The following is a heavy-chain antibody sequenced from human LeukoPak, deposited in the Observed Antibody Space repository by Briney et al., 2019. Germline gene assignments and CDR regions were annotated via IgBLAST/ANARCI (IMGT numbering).Heavy chain of an antibody. CDR2: INPNSGGT. CDR1: GYTFTGYY. CDR3: ARVSDSSGCFDY. V-gene: IGHV1-2*02. J-gene: IGHJ4*02. Sequence: ASVKVSCKASGYTFTGYYMHWVRQAPGQGLEWMGWINPNSGGTNYAQKFRGRVTMTRDTSISTAYMELSRLRSDDTAVYYCARVSDSSGCFDYWGQGTLVTVSS. D-gene: IGHD3-22*01.